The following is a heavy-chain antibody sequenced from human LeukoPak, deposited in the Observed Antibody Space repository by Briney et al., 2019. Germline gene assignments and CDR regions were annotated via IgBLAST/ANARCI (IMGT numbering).Heavy chain of an antibody. CDR2: IYHSGST. CDR3: ARVPSSGWYRPDYDSGGYAYWYFDL. Sequence: SETLSLTCAVSGGSISSGAYSWSWIRQPPGKGLEWIGYIYHSGSTYYNPSLKSRVTISVDTSKNQFSLKLSSVTAADTAVYYCARVPSSGWYRPDYDSGGYAYWYFDLWGRGTLVTVSS. CDR1: GGSISSGAYS. D-gene: IGHD3-22*01. J-gene: IGHJ2*01. V-gene: IGHV4-61*08.